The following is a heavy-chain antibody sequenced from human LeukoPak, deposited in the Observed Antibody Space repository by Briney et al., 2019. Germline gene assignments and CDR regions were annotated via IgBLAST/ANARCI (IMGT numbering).Heavy chain of an antibody. CDR2: ISAYNGNT. CDR3: ARIGFGHQLLQGYFDY. CDR1: GYTFTSYG. J-gene: IGHJ4*02. V-gene: IGHV1-18*01. D-gene: IGHD2-2*01. Sequence: GASVKVSCKASGYTFTSYGISWVRQAPGQGLEWMGWISAYNGNTNYAQKLQGRVTMTTDTSTSTAYMELRSLRSDDTAVYYCARIGFGHQLLQGYFDYWGQGTLVTVSS.